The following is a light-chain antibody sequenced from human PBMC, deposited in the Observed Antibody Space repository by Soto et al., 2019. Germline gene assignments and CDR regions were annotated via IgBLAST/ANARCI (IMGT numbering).Light chain of an antibody. V-gene: IGKV3-15*01. Sequence: EIVMTQSPVTLSVSPGERATLSCRASQSVSSNLAWYQQKPGQAPSLLIYGAFTRATGIPARSSGTGSGTEFTLTISSLRSEDFALYYCQQYNDWPLTFGQGTKVDIK. J-gene: IGKJ1*01. CDR3: QQYNDWPLT. CDR2: GAF. CDR1: QSVSSN.